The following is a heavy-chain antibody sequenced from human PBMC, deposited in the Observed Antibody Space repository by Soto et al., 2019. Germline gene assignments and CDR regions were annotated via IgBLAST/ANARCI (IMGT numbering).Heavy chain of an antibody. CDR1: GGSISSGGYY. CDR2: IYYSGST. V-gene: IGHV4-31*03. J-gene: IGHJ6*02. CDR3: GSSGTWYYYASGSYRFYYYYGMDV. D-gene: IGHD3-10*01. Sequence: QVQLQESGPGLVKPSQTLSLTCTVSGGSISSGGYYWSWIRQHPGKGLEWIGYIYYSGSTYYNPSLRSRVTAALYSSKEPFSLRLSSVIAADTASYYWGSSGTWYYYASGSYRFYYYYGMDVWGQGTTVTVSS.